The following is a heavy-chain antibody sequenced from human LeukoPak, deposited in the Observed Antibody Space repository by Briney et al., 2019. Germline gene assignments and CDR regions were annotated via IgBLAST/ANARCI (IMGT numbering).Heavy chain of an antibody. CDR3: ARATSGAFDL. D-gene: IGHD6-6*01. V-gene: IGHV3-74*01. CDR2: INIDGSVT. CDR1: GFSFSSYR. J-gene: IGHJ3*01. Sequence: QPGGSLRLSCAASGFSFSSYRMHWVRQAPGKGLVWVSYINIDGSVTSHADSVKGRFTVSRDNAKNTLYLQMHSLRAEDTAVYYCARATSGAFDLWGQGTMVSVSS.